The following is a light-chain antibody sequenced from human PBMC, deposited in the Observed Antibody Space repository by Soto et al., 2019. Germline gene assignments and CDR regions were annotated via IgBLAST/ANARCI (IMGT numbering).Light chain of an antibody. Sequence: EIVLTQSPATLSLSPGEGATLSCRASHSVASTYLAWYQQKPGLAPRLLIYGASNRASGTPDRFSGGGSGTDFTRTISRLEPEDFAVYYCQQYGSSSFTCGQGTKLEIK. J-gene: IGKJ2*01. V-gene: IGKV3-20*01. CDR3: QQYGSSSFT. CDR2: GAS. CDR1: HSVASTY.